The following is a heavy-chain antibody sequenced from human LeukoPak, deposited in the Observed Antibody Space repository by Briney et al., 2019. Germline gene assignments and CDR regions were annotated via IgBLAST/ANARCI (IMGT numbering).Heavy chain of an antibody. CDR2: IKHDGSEK. J-gene: IGHJ4*02. V-gene: IGHV3-7*01. Sequence: GGSLRLSREGSGFTFSTYYMSWVRQAPGKGLEWVANIKHDGSEKFYVDSVKGRFTVSRDNAKNSVFLQMNSLRADESAVYYCASGSSTWSTMGLYFDHWGQGALVTVSS. D-gene: IGHD6-13*01. CDR1: GFTFSTYY. CDR3: ASGSSTWSTMGLYFDH.